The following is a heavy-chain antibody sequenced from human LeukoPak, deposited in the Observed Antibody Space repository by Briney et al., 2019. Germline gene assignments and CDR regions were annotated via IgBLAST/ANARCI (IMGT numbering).Heavy chain of an antibody. Sequence: PGGSLRLSCAASGFTFSSYGMHWVRQAPGKGLDWVAVISNDGSKKYYADSVKGRFTISRDNSKNTLYLQMNSLRAEDTVVYYCARDDRGVAGPYYYYGMDVWGQGTTVTVSS. CDR1: GFTFSSYG. V-gene: IGHV3-30*03. D-gene: IGHD3-10*01. J-gene: IGHJ6*02. CDR3: ARDDRGVAGPYYYYGMDV. CDR2: ISNDGSKK.